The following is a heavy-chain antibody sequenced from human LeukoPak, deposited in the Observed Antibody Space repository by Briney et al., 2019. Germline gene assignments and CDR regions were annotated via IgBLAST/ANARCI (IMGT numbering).Heavy chain of an antibody. CDR1: GGSFSGYY. V-gene: IGHV4-34*01. Sequence: PSETLSLTCAVYGGSFSGYYWSWIRQPPGKGLEWIGEINHSGSTNYNPSLKSRVTISVDTSKNQSSLKLSSVTAADTAMYYCARGQRRYYDFWSGYVGAYYFDYWGQGTLVTVSS. CDR2: INHSGST. J-gene: IGHJ4*02. D-gene: IGHD3-3*01. CDR3: ARGQRRYYDFWSGYVGAYYFDY.